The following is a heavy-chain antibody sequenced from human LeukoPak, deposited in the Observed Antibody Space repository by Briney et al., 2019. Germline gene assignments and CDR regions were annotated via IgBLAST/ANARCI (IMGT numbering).Heavy chain of an antibody. CDR1: GGTFSSYA. CDR2: IIPILGTA. CDR3: ARSKGIAARDYFVY. V-gene: IGHV1-69*04. J-gene: IGHJ4*02. Sequence: GASVKVSCKASGGTFSSYATSWVRQAPGQGLEWVGRIIPILGTANYAQKLQGRVTITADKSTSTAYMELSSLRSEDTAVYYCARSKGIAARDYFVYWGQGTLVTVSS. D-gene: IGHD6-6*01.